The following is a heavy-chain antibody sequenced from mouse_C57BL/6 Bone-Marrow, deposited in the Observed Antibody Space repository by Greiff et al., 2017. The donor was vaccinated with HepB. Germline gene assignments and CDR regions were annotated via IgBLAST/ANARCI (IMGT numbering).Heavy chain of an antibody. Sequence: VQLQQSGPELVKPGASVKISCKASGYTFTDYYMNWVKQSHGKSLEWIGDINPNNGGTSYNQKFKGKATLTVDKSSSTAYMELRSLTSEDSAVYYCARDLITTFVDYWGQGTSVTVSS. CDR1: GYTFTDYY. J-gene: IGHJ4*01. V-gene: IGHV1-26*01. CDR2: INPNNGGT. CDR3: ARDLITTFVDY. D-gene: IGHD1-1*01.